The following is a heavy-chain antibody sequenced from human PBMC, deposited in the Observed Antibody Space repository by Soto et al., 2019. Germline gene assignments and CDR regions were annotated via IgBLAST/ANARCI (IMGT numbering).Heavy chain of an antibody. Sequence: PGGSLRLSCAASGFTFSSYAMSWVRQAPGKGLEWVSAISGSGGSTYYADSVKGRFTISRDNSKNTLYLQMNSLRAEDTAVYYCAKASEYCSSTSCPTDYYYYGMDVWGQGTTVTVSS. J-gene: IGHJ6*02. CDR3: AKASEYCSSTSCPTDYYYYGMDV. D-gene: IGHD2-2*01. V-gene: IGHV3-23*01. CDR2: ISGSGGST. CDR1: GFTFSSYA.